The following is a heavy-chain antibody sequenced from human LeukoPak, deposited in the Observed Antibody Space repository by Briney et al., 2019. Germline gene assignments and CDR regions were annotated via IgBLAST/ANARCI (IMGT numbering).Heavy chain of an antibody. D-gene: IGHD3-22*01. CDR2: IFGVVGST. CDR1: GFTFSSYA. V-gene: IGHV3-23*01. Sequence: GGSLRLSRAASGFTFSSYAMCWGREAPGKGVGRGLAIFGVVGSTYYADAVKGRFTVSRDNSKNTLYLQMNSLTAEETAVYYCAKAPTEYYYDSSGYCRGFDYWGQGTLVTVSS. CDR3: AKAPTEYYYDSSGYCRGFDY. J-gene: IGHJ4*02.